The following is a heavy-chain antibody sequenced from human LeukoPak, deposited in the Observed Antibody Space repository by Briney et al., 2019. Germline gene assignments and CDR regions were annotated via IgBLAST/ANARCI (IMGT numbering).Heavy chain of an antibody. CDR1: GDSVFSNSAA. Sequence: SQTLSLTCAISGDSVFSNSAAWNWIRQSPSRGLEWLGRTYYRSKWYNDYAVSVKSRITINPDTSKNQFSLQLNSVTPEDTAVYYCARDRRDGPGSYLWFDPWGQGTLVTVSS. D-gene: IGHD3-10*01. J-gene: IGHJ5*02. V-gene: IGHV6-1*01. CDR2: TYYRSKWYN. CDR3: ARDRRDGPGSYLWFDP.